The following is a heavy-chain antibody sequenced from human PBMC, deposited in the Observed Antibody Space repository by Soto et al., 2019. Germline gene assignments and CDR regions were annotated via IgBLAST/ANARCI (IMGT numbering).Heavy chain of an antibody. CDR1: GDSISNLDYF. Sequence: SETLSLTCSVSGDSISNLDYFWAWIRQPPGQALEYIGYIYKSATTYYNPSFESRVAISVDTSKSQFSLNVTSVTAADTAVYFCARGRYCLTGRCFPNWFDSWGQGALVTV. J-gene: IGHJ5*01. CDR2: IYKSATT. D-gene: IGHD7-27*01. V-gene: IGHV4-30-4*01. CDR3: ARGRYCLTGRCFPNWFDS.